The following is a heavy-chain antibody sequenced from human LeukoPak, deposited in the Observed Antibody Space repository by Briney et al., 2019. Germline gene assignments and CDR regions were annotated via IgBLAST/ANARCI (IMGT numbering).Heavy chain of an antibody. V-gene: IGHV3-30*02. CDR2: IRYEKNEK. J-gene: IGHJ6*03. CDR1: GFRHWRYD. D-gene: IGHD3-10*01. Sequence: GGSLRLSCAASGFRHWRYDFHWVRQAPAKGLVWVAYIRYEKNEKYYADSVKGRFSISRDNSKNILYLEMNSLRPEDTAVYYCAKISDYYGSGPGYYYMDVWGKGTTVTISS. CDR3: AKISDYYGSGPGYYYMDV.